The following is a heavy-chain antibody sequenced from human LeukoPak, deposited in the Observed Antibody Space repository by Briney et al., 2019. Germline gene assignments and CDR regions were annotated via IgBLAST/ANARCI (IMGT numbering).Heavy chain of an antibody. CDR3: ARGRLYSGSYNYFDY. Sequence: SETLSLTCTVSGGSISSYYWSWIRQPPGKGLEWIGEINHSGSTNYNPSLKSRVTISVDTSKNQFSLKLSSVTAADTAVYYCARGRLYSGSYNYFDYWGQGTLVTVSS. D-gene: IGHD1-26*01. CDR1: GGSISSYY. J-gene: IGHJ4*02. V-gene: IGHV4-34*01. CDR2: INHSGST.